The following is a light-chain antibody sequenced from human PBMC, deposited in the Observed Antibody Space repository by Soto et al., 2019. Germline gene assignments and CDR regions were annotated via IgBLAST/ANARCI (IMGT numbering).Light chain of an antibody. CDR2: GAY. V-gene: IGKV3-20*01. CDR1: QSVSSSY. CDR3: KQYDNSPLT. J-gene: IGKJ4*01. Sequence: DIVLTQSPGTLSLSPGERAALSCRASQSVSSSYLAWYQQKPGQAPRLLIYGAYNRATGIADRFSGSGSGTDFTLTISRLEPEDFAVYYCKQYDNSPLTFGGGTKVDIK.